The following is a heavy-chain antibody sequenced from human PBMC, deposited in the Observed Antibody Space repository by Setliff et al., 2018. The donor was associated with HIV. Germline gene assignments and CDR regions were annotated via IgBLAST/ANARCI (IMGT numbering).Heavy chain of an antibody. CDR2: INPTSGNT. J-gene: IGHJ6*03. D-gene: IGHD7-27*01. CDR3: ARGADYLGIPSYYYYYMDV. Sequence: ASVKVSCKASGGTFSSYAISWVRQAPGQGLEWMGIINPTSGNTTYAQNFQGRVTLTRDTSTSTAYMELSRLRSEDTAVYYCARGADYLGIPSYYYYYMDVWGKGTTVTVSS. V-gene: IGHV1-46*01. CDR1: GGTFSSYA.